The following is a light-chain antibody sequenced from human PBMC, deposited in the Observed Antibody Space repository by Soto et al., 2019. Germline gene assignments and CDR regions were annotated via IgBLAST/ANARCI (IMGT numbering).Light chain of an antibody. CDR3: SSYAIRSTFV. J-gene: IGLJ1*01. Sequence: QAALTQPASVSGSPGQSITISCTGSSSDVGGYNYVSWYQQHPGKAPKLMIYDVSNRPSGVSNRFSGSKSGNTASLTISGLQAEDEAVFYCSSYAIRSTFVFGSGTRSPS. CDR2: DVS. V-gene: IGLV2-14*01. CDR1: SSDVGGYNY.